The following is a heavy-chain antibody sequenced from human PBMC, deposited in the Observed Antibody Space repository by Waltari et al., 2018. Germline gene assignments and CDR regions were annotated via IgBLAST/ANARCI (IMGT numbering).Heavy chain of an antibody. J-gene: IGHJ5*02. D-gene: IGHD2-2*01. CDR1: GYTFTGYY. CDR3: ARAITNIGYCSSTSCYADATKNWFDP. CDR2: INPNSGGT. Sequence: QVQLVQSGAEVKKPGASVKVSCKASGYTFTGYYMHWVRQAPGQGLEWMGWINPNSGGTNYAQKFQGSVTMTRDTSISTASMELSRLRSDDTAVYYCARAITNIGYCSSTSCYADATKNWFDPWGQGTLVTVSS. V-gene: IGHV1-2*02.